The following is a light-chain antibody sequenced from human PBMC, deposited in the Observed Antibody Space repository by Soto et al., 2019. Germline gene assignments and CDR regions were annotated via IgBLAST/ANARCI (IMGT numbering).Light chain of an antibody. J-gene: IGLJ2*01. Sequence: QSVLTQPASVSGSPGQSITISCTGTSSDVGGYNYVSWYQQYPGKAPELMIYDVSNRPSGVSNRFSGSKSGNTASLTISGLQAEDEADYYCSSYTSSSTLVVFGGGTKLTVL. V-gene: IGLV2-14*01. CDR1: SSDVGGYNY. CDR2: DVS. CDR3: SSYTSSSTLVV.